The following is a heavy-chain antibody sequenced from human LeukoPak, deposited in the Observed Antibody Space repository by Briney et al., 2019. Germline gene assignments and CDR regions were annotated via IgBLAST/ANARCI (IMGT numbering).Heavy chain of an antibody. V-gene: IGHV4-59*01. J-gene: IGHJ4*02. D-gene: IGHD3-3*01. CDR2: IYYSGST. CDR3: ARGYYDFWSGYYDY. Sequence: SETLSLTCTVSGVSISSYYWSWIRQPPGKGLEWIVYIYYSGSTNYNTSLKSRVNISVHTSKNRFSLKLSSVTAAETAVYYCARGYYDFWSGYYDYWGEGTLVTVSS. CDR1: GVSISSYY.